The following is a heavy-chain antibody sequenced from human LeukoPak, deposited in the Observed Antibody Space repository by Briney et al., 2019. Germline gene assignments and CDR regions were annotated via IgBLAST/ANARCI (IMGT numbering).Heavy chain of an antibody. Sequence: GESLKISCKGSGYSFTSYWIGWVRQMPRKGLEWMGIIYPGDSDTRYSPSFQGQVTISADKSISTAYLQWSSLKASDTAMYYCARTDYIAVAGTDNWFDPWGQGTLVTVSS. D-gene: IGHD6-19*01. J-gene: IGHJ5*02. CDR2: IYPGDSDT. V-gene: IGHV5-51*01. CDR3: ARTDYIAVAGTDNWFDP. CDR1: GYSFTSYW.